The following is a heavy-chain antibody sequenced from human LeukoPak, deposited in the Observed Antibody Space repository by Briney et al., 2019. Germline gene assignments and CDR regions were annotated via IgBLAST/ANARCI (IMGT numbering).Heavy chain of an antibody. J-gene: IGHJ2*01. D-gene: IGHD5-18*01. CDR2: ISSSGSTI. CDR3: ARDQGYSYGFNWCFDL. V-gene: IGHV3-11*01. CDR1: GFTFSDYY. Sequence: GGSLRLSCAASGFTFSDYYMSWIRQAPGKGLEWVSYISSSGSTIYYADSVKGRFTISRDNAKNSLYLQMNSLRAEDTAVYYCARDQGYSYGFNWCFDLWGRGTLVTVSS.